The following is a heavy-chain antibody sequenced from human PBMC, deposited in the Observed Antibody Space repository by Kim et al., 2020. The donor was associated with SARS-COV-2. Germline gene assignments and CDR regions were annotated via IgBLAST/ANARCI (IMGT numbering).Heavy chain of an antibody. V-gene: IGHV3-74*01. CDR3: ARVGHLGADYWGAQLYYFDY. D-gene: IGHD7-27*01. Sequence: GGSLRLSCAASGFTFSRSWMNWVRQAPGKGLVWVSRINSDGSSTSYADSVKGRFTISRDNAKNTLYLQMNSLRAEDTAVYYCARVGHLGADYWGAQLYYFDYWGQGTLVTVSS. CDR1: GFTFSRSW. CDR2: INSDGSST. J-gene: IGHJ4*02.